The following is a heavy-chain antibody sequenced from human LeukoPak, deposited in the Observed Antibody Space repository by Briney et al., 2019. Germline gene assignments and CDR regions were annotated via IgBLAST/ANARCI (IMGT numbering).Heavy chain of an antibody. CDR2: LYYSGST. Sequence: PSETLSLTCTVSGGSIRSSTYYWGWIRQPPGTGLEWIGNLYYSGSTYYNPSLKSRVTISVDTSKNHFSLKLSSVTAADTAFYYCARQAISGYDPPPFDSWGQGTLVTVSS. J-gene: IGHJ4*02. V-gene: IGHV4-39*01. D-gene: IGHD5-12*01. CDR3: ARQAISGYDPPPFDS. CDR1: GGSIRSSTYY.